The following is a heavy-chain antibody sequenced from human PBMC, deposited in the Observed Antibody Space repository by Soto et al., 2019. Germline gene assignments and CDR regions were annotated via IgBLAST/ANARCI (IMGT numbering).Heavy chain of an antibody. CDR2: ISSSSSYI. CDR3: ARDYYDSSGYLAPLDY. Sequence: GRSLRLSCAASGFTFSSYSMSLVRQAPGKGLEWVSSISSSSSYIYYADSVKGRFTISRDNAKNSLYLQMNSLRAEDTAVYYCARDYYDSSGYLAPLDYWGQGTLVTVSS. CDR1: GFTFSSYS. D-gene: IGHD3-22*01. V-gene: IGHV3-21*01. J-gene: IGHJ4*02.